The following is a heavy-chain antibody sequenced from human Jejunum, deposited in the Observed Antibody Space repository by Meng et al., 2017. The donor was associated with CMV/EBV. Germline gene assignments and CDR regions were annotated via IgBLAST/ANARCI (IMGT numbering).Heavy chain of an antibody. CDR2: MNPNSGDT. CDR3: ARLSGGSGGGLYYYMDG. CDR1: TFTSHD. D-gene: IGHD2-15*01. V-gene: IGHV1-8*01. Sequence: TFTSHDITWVRQATGQGLEWMGWMNPNSGDTGYAQKFQGRVTMTKNTSISTAYMELSSLKSEDTAVYYCARLSGGSGGGLYYYMDGWGKG. J-gene: IGHJ6*03.